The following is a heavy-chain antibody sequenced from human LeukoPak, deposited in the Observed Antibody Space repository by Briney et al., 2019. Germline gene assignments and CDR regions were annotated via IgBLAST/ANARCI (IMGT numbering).Heavy chain of an antibody. CDR2: ISWNSGTI. CDR3: AKDNRRHYTSGPNPDSLH. V-gene: IGHV3-9*01. CDR1: GFIFNNYA. J-gene: IGHJ4*02. D-gene: IGHD6-19*01. Sequence: GGSLRLSCAGSGFIFNNYAMHWVRQPPGKGLEWVSGISWNSGTIDYADSVRGRFTISRDNAKNSLYLQMDSLRVEDTAFYYCAKDNRRHYTSGPNPDSLHWGQGALVTASS.